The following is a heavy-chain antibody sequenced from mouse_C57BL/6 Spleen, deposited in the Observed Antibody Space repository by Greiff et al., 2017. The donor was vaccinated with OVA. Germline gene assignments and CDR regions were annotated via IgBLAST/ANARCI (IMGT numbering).Heavy chain of an antibody. J-gene: IGHJ1*03. CDR2: ISYDGSN. CDR3: ARAGLRGTYFDV. Sequence: EVHLVESGPGLVKPSQSLSLTCSVTGYSITSGYYWNWIRQFPGNKLEWMGYISYDGSNNYNPSLKNRISITRDTSKNQFFLKLNSVTTEDTATYYCARAGLRGTYFDVWGTGTTVTVSS. V-gene: IGHV3-6*01. D-gene: IGHD2-2*01. CDR1: GYSITSGYY.